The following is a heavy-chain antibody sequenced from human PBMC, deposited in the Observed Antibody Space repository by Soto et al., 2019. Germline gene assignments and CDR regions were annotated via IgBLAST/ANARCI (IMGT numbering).Heavy chain of an antibody. CDR2: IIPIFGTA. Sequence: GSSVQVSCKASGGTFSSYAISWVRQAPGQGLEWMGGIIPIFGTANYAQKFQGRVTITADESTSTAYMELSSLRSEDTAVYYCARDPVARYDDSSGYPNGFDPWG. CDR3: ARDPVARYDDSSGYPNGFDP. V-gene: IGHV1-69*13. J-gene: IGHJ5*02. CDR1: GGTFSSYA. D-gene: IGHD3-22*01.